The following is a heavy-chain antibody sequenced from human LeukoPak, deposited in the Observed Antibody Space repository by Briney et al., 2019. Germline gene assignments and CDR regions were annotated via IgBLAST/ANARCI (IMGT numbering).Heavy chain of an antibody. CDR3: AKDCEDTVVNPYYFDY. CDR2: IRYDGSNK. V-gene: IGHV3-30*02. CDR1: GFTFSSYG. J-gene: IGHJ4*02. Sequence: GGSLRLSCAASGFTFSSYGMHWVRQAPGKGLEWVAFIRYDGSNKYYADSVKGRFTISRDNSKNTLYLQMNSLRAEDTAVYYCAKDCEDTVVNPYYFDYWGQGTLVTVSS. D-gene: IGHD4-23*01.